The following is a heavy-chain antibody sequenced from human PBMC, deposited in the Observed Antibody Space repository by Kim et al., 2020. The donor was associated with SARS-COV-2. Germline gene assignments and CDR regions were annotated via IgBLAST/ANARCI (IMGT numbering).Heavy chain of an antibody. CDR2: ISYDGSNK. CDR3: ARVLTTVTYRGGFDY. D-gene: IGHD4-4*01. CDR1: GFTFSSYA. J-gene: IGHJ4*02. V-gene: IGHV3-30-3*01. Sequence: GGSLRLSCAASGFTFSSYAMHWVRQAPGKGLEWVAVISYDGSNKYYADSVKGRFTISRDNSKNTLYLQMNSLRAEDTAVYYCARVLTTVTYRGGFDYWGQGTLVTVSS.